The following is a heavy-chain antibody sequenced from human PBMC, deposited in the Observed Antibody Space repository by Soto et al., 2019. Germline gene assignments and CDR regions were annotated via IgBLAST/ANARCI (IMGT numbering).Heavy chain of an antibody. CDR3: SKVFYYYDSSGYYYFDD. J-gene: IGHJ4*02. CDR2: INTDGSTT. CDR1: GFTFSSHW. D-gene: IGHD3-22*01. Sequence: HPGGSLRLPCAASGFTFSSHWMHWVRQAPGKGLVWVSRINTDGSTTNYADYVKGRFTVSRDNAKNTLDLQMSSLRAEDTAVYYCSKVFYYYDSSGYYYFDDWGQGTLVTVSS. V-gene: IGHV3-74*01.